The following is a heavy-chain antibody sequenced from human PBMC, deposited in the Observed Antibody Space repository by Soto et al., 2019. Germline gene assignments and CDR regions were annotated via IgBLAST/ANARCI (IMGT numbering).Heavy chain of an antibody. Sequence: TSETLSLTCAVSGGSISSSNCWSWVRQPPGKGLEWIGEIYHSGSTNFNPSLKSRVTISVDKSKNQFSLKLSSVTAADTAVYYCARRTGRLFDFWNGYHNSWGQGTLVTVSS. CDR2: IYHSGST. CDR1: GGSISSSNC. CDR3: ARRTGRLFDFWNGYHNS. J-gene: IGHJ4*02. D-gene: IGHD3-3*01. V-gene: IGHV4-4*02.